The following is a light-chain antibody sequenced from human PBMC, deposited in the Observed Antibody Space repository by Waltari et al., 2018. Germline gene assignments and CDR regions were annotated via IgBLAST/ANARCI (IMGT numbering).Light chain of an antibody. Sequence: LTQSPGTLSLSPGERATLACRASQNIGTYLVWCQQKPGQPPRLLMYAASRRATGVPDRFSGSGSVTDFSLTISRLEPEDSAVYYCQNHERLPATFGQGTRVEIK. CDR3: QNHERLPAT. J-gene: IGKJ1*01. CDR2: AAS. V-gene: IGKV3-20*01. CDR1: QNIGTY.